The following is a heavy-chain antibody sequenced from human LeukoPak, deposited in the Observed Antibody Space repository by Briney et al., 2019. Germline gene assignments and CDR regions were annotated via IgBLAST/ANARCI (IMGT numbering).Heavy chain of an antibody. V-gene: IGHV1-69*04. CDR2: IIPILGIA. D-gene: IGHD5-12*01. Sequence: GASVKVSCKASGGTFSSYAISWVRQAPGHALEWMGRIIPILGIANYAQKFQGRVTITADKSTSTAYMELSSLRSEDTAVYYCARDKPVATIFTANSPPTGSFDYWGQGTLVTVSS. J-gene: IGHJ4*02. CDR3: ARDKPVATIFTANSPPTGSFDY. CDR1: GGTFSSYA.